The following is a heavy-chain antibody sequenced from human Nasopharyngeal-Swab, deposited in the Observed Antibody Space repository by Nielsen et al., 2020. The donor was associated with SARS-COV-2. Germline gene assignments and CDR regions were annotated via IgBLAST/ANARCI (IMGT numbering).Heavy chain of an antibody. CDR1: GFTFSSYA. J-gene: IGHJ4*02. V-gene: IGHV3-64D*06. CDR3: VNTFSPLAAAGLPYFDY. Sequence: GESLKISCSASGFTFSSYAMHWVRQAPGKGLEYVSAISSNGGSTYYADSVKGRFTISRDNSKNTLYLQMSSLRAEDTAVYYCVNTFSPLAAAGLPYFDYWGQGTLVTVSS. CDR2: ISSNGGST. D-gene: IGHD6-13*01.